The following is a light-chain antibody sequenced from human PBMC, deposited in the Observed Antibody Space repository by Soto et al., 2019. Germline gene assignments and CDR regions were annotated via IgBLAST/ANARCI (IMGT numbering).Light chain of an antibody. CDR1: SGSVSTSYY. Sequence: QTVVTQEPSFSVSPGGTVTLTCGLSSGSVSTSYYPIWYQQTPGQAPRTLIYSTNTRSSGVPDRFSGSILGNKAALTITGAQADYESDYYCVRYMGSGIWLFCGGTQRTVL. J-gene: IGLJ3*02. CDR2: STN. CDR3: VRYMGSGIWL. V-gene: IGLV8-61*01.